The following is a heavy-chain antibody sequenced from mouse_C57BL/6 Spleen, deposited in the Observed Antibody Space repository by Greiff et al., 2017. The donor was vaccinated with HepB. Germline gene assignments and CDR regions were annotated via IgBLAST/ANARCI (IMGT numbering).Heavy chain of an antibody. CDR3: ARYDGYSYYFDY. D-gene: IGHD2-3*01. V-gene: IGHV1-81*01. Sequence: VKLMESGAELARPGASVKLSCKASGYTFTSYGISWVKQRPGQGLEWIGEIYPRSGNTYYNEKFKGKATLAADKSSSTAYMELRSLTSEDSAVYFCARYDGYSYYFDYWGQGTTLTVSS. J-gene: IGHJ2*01. CDR2: IYPRSGNT. CDR1: GYTFTSYG.